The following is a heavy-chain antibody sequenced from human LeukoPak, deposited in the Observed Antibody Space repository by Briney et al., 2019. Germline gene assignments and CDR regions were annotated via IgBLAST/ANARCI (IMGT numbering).Heavy chain of an antibody. CDR1: GYIFTGYY. V-gene: IGHV1-2*02. Sequence: GASVKVSCKASGYIFTGYYMHWVRQAPGQGLEWMGWINPNSGATNYVQKFQGRVTMTRNTSISTAYMELSSLRSEDTAVYYCARGARYAFDIWGQGTMVTVSS. J-gene: IGHJ3*02. CDR3: ARGARYAFDI. CDR2: INPNSGAT.